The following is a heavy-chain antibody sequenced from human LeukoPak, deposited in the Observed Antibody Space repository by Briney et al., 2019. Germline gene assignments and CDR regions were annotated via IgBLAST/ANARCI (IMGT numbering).Heavy chain of an antibody. CDR1: GFTLSRYT. D-gene: IGHD2-15*01. J-gene: IGHJ4*02. CDR2: ISGSGGST. CDR3: AKEGVVVVVAANDY. Sequence: GGSLRLSCAASGFTLSRYTLHWVRQAPGKGLEWVAVISGSGGSTYYADSVKGRFTISRDNSKNTLYLQMNSLRAEDTAVYYCAKEGVVVVVAANDYWGQGTLVTVSS. V-gene: IGHV3-23*01.